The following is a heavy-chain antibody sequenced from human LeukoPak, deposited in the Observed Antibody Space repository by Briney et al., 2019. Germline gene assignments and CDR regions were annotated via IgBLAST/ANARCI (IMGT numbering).Heavy chain of an antibody. CDR3: AKDQPQYCSGGSCYPGGFDY. V-gene: IGHV3-30*02. D-gene: IGHD2-15*01. CDR2: TRYDGSIK. Sequence: GGSLRLSCAASGFTFSSYGMHWFRQAPGKGLEWVAFTRYDGSIKYYVDSVKGRSTISRDNPKNTLNLQMNSLRAEDTAVYYCAKDQPQYCSGGSCYPGGFDYWGQGTLVTVSS. CDR1: GFTFSSYG. J-gene: IGHJ4*02.